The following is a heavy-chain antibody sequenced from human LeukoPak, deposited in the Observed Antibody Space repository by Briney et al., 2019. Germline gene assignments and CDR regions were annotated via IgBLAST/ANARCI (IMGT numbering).Heavy chain of an antibody. CDR1: GYSISSGYY. CDR3: GRGNSGTEGFDP. Sequence: PSETLSLTCTVSGYSISSGYYWGWIRQPPGKGLEWIGSIYHSGSTYYNPSLKSRVTISVDTSKDQFSLKLSSVTAAGTAVYYCGRGNSGTEGFDPWGQGTLVTVSS. CDR2: IYHSGST. J-gene: IGHJ5*02. D-gene: IGHD1-7*01. V-gene: IGHV4-38-2*02.